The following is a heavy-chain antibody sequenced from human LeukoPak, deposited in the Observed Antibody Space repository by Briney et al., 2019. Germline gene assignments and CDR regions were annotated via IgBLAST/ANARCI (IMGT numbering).Heavy chain of an antibody. CDR2: VHPSGSA. J-gene: IGHJ4*02. V-gene: IGHV4-34*01. CDR3: ARGRDEYEGGNY. D-gene: IGHD5-24*01. Sequence: SETLSLTCAVFGGSLSGYFLSWIRQPPGKGLEWIGEVHPSGSANYNPSLKSRVTVSLDTSRNQFSLKLSSVTAADTAVYYCARGRDEYEGGNYWGQGTLVTVSS. CDR1: GGSLSGYF.